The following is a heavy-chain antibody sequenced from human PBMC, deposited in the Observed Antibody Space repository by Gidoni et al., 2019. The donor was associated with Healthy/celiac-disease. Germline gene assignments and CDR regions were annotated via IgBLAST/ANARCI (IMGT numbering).Heavy chain of an antibody. CDR1: GYTFTSYA. Sequence: QVQLVQSGAEVKKPGASVKVSCKASGYTFTSYAMHWVRQAPGQRLEWMGWINAGNGNTKYSQKFQGRVTITRDTSASTAYMELSSLRSEDTAVYYCAREESYYGSGSYPNWFDPWGQGTLVTVSS. CDR3: AREESYYGSGSYPNWFDP. J-gene: IGHJ5*02. D-gene: IGHD3-10*01. V-gene: IGHV1-3*01. CDR2: INAGNGNT.